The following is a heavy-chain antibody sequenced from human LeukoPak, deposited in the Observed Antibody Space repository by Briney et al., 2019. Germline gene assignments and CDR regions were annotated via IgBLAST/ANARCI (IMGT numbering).Heavy chain of an antibody. CDR1: GFTFSSYA. Sequence: GGSLRLSCAASGFTFSSYAMHWVRQAPGKGLEWVAVISYDGSNKYYADSVKGRFTISRDNSKNTLYLQMNSLRAEDMAVYFCAKLDYYDTHWGQGTLVTVSS. V-gene: IGHV3-30-3*02. CDR3: AKLDYYDTH. J-gene: IGHJ4*02. D-gene: IGHD3-22*01. CDR2: ISYDGSNK.